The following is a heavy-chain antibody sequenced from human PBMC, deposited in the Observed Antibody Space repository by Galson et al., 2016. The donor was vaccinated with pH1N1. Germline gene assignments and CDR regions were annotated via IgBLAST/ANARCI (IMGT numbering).Heavy chain of an antibody. Sequence: LRLSCAASGFTFSNYWMHWVRQVPGKGLEWVANIKEDGSETYYVDSVRGRFTISRDNAKNSLYLKMNSLRDEDTALYYCARAIGSRSAYWGQGTLVTVSS. V-gene: IGHV3-7*01. CDR1: GFTFSNYW. J-gene: IGHJ4*02. CDR3: ARAIGSRSAY. CDR2: IKEDGSET. D-gene: IGHD3-16*02.